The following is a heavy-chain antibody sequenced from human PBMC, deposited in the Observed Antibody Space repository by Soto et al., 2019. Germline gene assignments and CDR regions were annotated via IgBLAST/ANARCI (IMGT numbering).Heavy chain of an antibody. Sequence: QVQLVESGGGVVQPGRSLRLSCAASGFTFSSYAMNWVRQAPGKGLECVAVISYEGSNKKYADSVKGRFTISRDNSKNTLYLQMKSLIAEDTAVYYCAREVKVHFYYYGMDVWGQGTTVTVSS. V-gene: IGHV3-30-3*01. D-gene: IGHD2-2*01. CDR1: GFTFSSYA. J-gene: IGHJ6*02. CDR3: AREVKVHFYYYGMDV. CDR2: ISYEGSNK.